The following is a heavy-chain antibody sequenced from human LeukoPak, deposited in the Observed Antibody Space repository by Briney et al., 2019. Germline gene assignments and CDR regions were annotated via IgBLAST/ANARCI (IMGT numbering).Heavy chain of an antibody. CDR2: IYSGGST. V-gene: IGHV3-66*01. D-gene: IGHD3-22*01. J-gene: IGHJ4*02. CDR3: ASNNRYDSRFDY. Sequence: PGGSLRLSCVASGFTVSSNYMSWVRQAPGKGLEWVSVIYSGGSTYYADSVKGRFTISRDNSKNTLYLQMNSLRAEDTAVYYCASNNRYDSRFDYWGQGTLVTVSS. CDR1: GFTVSSNY.